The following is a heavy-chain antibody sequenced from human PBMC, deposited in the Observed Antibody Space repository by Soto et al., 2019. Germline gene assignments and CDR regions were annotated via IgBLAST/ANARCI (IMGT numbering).Heavy chain of an antibody. CDR3: ARSMYSTSAQLYYGMDV. CDR1: GGSISSTFYY. CDR2: IYHSGYA. Sequence: PSETLSLTCTASGGSISSTFYYWVWIRQPPGKGLEWIGSIYHSGYAYYNPSLKSRVTISVDTSKNQFSLKLSSVTAADTAVYYCARSMYSTSAQLYYGMDVWGQGTTVTVSS. V-gene: IGHV4-39*07. J-gene: IGHJ6*02. D-gene: IGHD6-6*01.